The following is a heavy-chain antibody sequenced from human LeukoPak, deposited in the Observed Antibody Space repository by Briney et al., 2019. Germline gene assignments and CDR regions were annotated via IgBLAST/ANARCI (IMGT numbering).Heavy chain of an antibody. Sequence: PGGSLRLSCAASGFTFSSYGMHWVRQAPGKGLEWVAFIRYDGSNKYYADSVKGRFTISRDNSKNTLYLQMNSLRAEDTAVYYCAKAIAARDNDAFDIWGQGTMVTVSS. D-gene: IGHD6-6*01. CDR2: IRYDGSNK. J-gene: IGHJ3*02. V-gene: IGHV3-30*02. CDR3: AKAIAARDNDAFDI. CDR1: GFTFSSYG.